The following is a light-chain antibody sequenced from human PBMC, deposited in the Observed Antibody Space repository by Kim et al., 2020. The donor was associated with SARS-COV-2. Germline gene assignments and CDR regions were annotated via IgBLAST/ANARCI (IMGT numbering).Light chain of an antibody. CDR1: SSDVGGYNY. J-gene: IGLJ2*01. CDR3: SSYAGSNNLV. CDR2: EVS. Sequence: GQSVPLSCTGTSSDVGGYNYASWYQQHPGKAPKLMIYEVSKRPSGVPDRFSGSKSGNTASLTVSGLQAEDEADYYCSSYAGSNNLVFGGGTQLTVL. V-gene: IGLV2-8*01.